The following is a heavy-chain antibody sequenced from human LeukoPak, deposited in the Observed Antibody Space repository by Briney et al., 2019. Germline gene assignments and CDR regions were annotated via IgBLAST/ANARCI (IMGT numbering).Heavy chain of an antibody. CDR3: ARVGYSSGWYFDY. J-gene: IGHJ4*02. CDR2: INPNSGGT. CDR1: GGTFSTYA. V-gene: IGHV1-2*02. D-gene: IGHD6-19*01. Sequence: ASVTVSCKASGGTFSTYAISWVRQAPGQGLEWMGWINPNSGGTNYAQKFQGRVTMTRDTSISTAYMELSRLRSDDTAVYYCARVGYSSGWYFDYWGQGTLVTVSS.